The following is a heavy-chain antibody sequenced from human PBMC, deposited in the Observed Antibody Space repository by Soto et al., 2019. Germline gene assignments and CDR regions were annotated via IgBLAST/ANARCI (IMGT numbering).Heavy chain of an antibody. CDR3: AAGDFGVVKYYYYGMDV. CDR1: GYSISSGYY. V-gene: IGHV4-38-2*01. CDR2: IYHSGST. Sequence: SETLSLTCAVSGYSISSGYYWGWIRQPPGKGLEWIGSIYHSGSTYYNPSLKSRVTISVDTSKNQFSLKLSSVTAADTAVYYCAAGDFGVVKYYYYGMDVWGQGTTVTVSS. J-gene: IGHJ6*02. D-gene: IGHD3-3*01.